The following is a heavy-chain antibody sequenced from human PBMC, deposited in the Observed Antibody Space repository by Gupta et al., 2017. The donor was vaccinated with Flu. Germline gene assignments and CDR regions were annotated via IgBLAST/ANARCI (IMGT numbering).Heavy chain of an antibody. Sequence: YNFITYGINWVRQAPGQRPEWMGWISAESGDTNYAQNLQGRVTMTTDTSTSTVYMELRSLRSDDTAVYFCARGGHDHWGGSDAFDIWGPGTLVTVSS. CDR2: ISAESGDT. CDR3: ARGGHDHWGGSDAFDI. CDR1: YNFITYG. V-gene: IGHV1-18*01. D-gene: IGHD3-3*01. J-gene: IGHJ3*02.